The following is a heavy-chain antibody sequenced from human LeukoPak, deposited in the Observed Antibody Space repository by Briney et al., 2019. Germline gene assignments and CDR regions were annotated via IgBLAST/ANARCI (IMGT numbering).Heavy chain of an antibody. Sequence: PGGSLRLSCAASGFTFNDYYMSWIRQAPGKGLEWVSYISSSGSTIYYADSVKGRFTISRDNAKNSLYLQMNSLRAEDTAVYYCARDRRETYYYGSGIYHFWGQGTLVTVSS. J-gene: IGHJ4*02. CDR3: ARDRRETYYYGSGIYHF. V-gene: IGHV3-11*04. CDR2: ISSSGSTI. CDR1: GFTFNDYY. D-gene: IGHD3-10*01.